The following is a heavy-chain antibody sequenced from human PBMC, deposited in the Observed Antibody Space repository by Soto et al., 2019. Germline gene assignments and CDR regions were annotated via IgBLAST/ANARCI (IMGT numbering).Heavy chain of an antibody. D-gene: IGHD3-9*01. J-gene: IGHJ4*02. CDR3: ARHRSHWLLHYYFDY. Sequence: SETLSLTCTVSGGSISSSSYYWGWIRQPPGKGLEWIGSIYYSGSTYYNPSLKSRVTISVDTSKNQFSLKLSSVTAADTAVYYCARHRSHWLLHYYFDYWGQGTLVTVSS. V-gene: IGHV4-39*01. CDR2: IYYSGST. CDR1: GGSISSSSYY.